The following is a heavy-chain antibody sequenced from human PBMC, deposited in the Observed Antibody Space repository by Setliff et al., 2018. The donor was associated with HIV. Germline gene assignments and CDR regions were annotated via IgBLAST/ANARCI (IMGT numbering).Heavy chain of an antibody. Sequence: GASVKVSCKASGYTFTDYYIQWVRQAPGQGLEWMGWINAESGDTNYAEKFLGRVTMTRKTSINTAYMELTRLKSHDTAVYYCAREGWLLNPGGAFDIWGQGTMVTVSS. J-gene: IGHJ3*02. CDR2: INAESGDT. V-gene: IGHV1-2*02. CDR1: GYTFTDYY. CDR3: AREGWLLNPGGAFDI. D-gene: IGHD3-3*01.